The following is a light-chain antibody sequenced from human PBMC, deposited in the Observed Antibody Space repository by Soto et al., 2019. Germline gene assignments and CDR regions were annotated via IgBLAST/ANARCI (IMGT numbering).Light chain of an antibody. CDR3: QQYNSYSWT. J-gene: IGKJ1*01. V-gene: IGKV1-5*01. CDR1: QSISSG. Sequence: DIQMTQSPYTLSASVGDRVTITCRASQSISSGLAWYQQKPGKAPKLLSYDASSLESGVPSRFSGSGSGTEFTLTISSLQPDDFATYYCQQYNSYSWTFGQGTKVEIK. CDR2: DAS.